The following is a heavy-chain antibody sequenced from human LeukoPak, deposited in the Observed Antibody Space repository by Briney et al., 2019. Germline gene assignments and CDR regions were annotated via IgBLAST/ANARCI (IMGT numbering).Heavy chain of an antibody. D-gene: IGHD5/OR15-5a*01. Sequence: GGSPRLSCAASGFTFSDYEMNWVRQAPGRGLEWVSHTGNSAATIKYADSVQGRFTISRDNAKSSLFLQMNSLRPEDTAVYYCARGGSTRYDYWGQGTLVTVSS. V-gene: IGHV3-48*03. CDR2: TGNSAATI. CDR3: ARGGSTRYDY. CDR1: GFTFSDYE. J-gene: IGHJ4*02.